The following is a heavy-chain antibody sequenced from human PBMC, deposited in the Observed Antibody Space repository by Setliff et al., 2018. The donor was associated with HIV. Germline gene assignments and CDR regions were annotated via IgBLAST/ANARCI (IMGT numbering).Heavy chain of an antibody. CDR2: INPSGGRT. Sequence: ASVKVSCKASGYTFTSVYMHWVRQAPGEGLEWMGLINPSGGRTTYAQNFQGRVTMTRDTSTNTVYMELSSLTSEDTAVYYCARGARLLAGYSDRWDYYYMAVWGKGTTVTVSS. D-gene: IGHD6-13*01. V-gene: IGHV1-46*03. CDR3: ARGARLLAGYSDRWDYYYMAV. J-gene: IGHJ6*03. CDR1: GYTFTSVY.